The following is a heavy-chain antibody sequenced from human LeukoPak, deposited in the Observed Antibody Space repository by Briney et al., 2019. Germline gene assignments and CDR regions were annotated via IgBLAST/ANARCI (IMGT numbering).Heavy chain of an antibody. D-gene: IGHD1-26*01. J-gene: IGHJ4*02. Sequence: GRSLRLSCAASGFTFSSYAMHWVRQAPGKGVEGVAVISYDGSNKYYADSVKGRLTISRDNSKNTLYLQMNSLRAEDTAVYYCARGTRIVGATEALDYWGQGTLVTVSS. CDR1: GFTFSSYA. V-gene: IGHV3-30*01. CDR3: ARGTRIVGATEALDY. CDR2: ISYDGSNK.